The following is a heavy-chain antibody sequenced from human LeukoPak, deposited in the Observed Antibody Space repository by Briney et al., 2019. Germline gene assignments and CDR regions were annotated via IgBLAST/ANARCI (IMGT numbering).Heavy chain of an antibody. Sequence: SQTLSLTCAVSGGSISSGGYSWSWIRQPPGKGLEWIGYIYHSGSTYYNPSLKSRVTISVDKSKNQFSLKLSSVTAADTAVYYCARVHIVATIYYFDYWGQGTLVTVSS. CDR2: IYHSGST. CDR3: ARVHIVATIYYFDY. V-gene: IGHV4-30-2*01. J-gene: IGHJ4*02. CDR1: GGSISSGGYS. D-gene: IGHD5-12*01.